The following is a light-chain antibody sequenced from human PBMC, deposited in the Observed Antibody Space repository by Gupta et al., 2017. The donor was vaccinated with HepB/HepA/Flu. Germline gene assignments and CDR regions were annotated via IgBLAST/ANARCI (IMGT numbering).Light chain of an antibody. Sequence: DIQMTQSPPSLSASVGDRVTITCQASQDISNYLNWYQQKPGKAPKLLIYDASNWETGVPSRFGGSGSGKYFTFTISSRQPEDIASYYCQQDYDLPMYTFGQGTKLEIK. J-gene: IGKJ2*01. CDR3: QQDYDLPMYT. V-gene: IGKV1-33*01. CDR2: DAS. CDR1: QDISNY.